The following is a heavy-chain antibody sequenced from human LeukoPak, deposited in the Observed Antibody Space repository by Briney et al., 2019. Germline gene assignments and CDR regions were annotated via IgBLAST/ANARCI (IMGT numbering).Heavy chain of an antibody. CDR2: IYYSGST. J-gene: IGHJ6*03. CDR1: GGSISSYC. D-gene: IGHD5-12*01. Sequence: SETLSLTCTVSGGSISSYCWSWIRQPPGKGLEGIGYIYYSGSTNYNPSLKSRVTISVDTSKNQISLKLSSVTAADTAVYYCARGKRGGYDYYYYYYMDVWGKGTPVTVSS. CDR3: ARGKRGGYDYYYYYYMDV. V-gene: IGHV4-59*01.